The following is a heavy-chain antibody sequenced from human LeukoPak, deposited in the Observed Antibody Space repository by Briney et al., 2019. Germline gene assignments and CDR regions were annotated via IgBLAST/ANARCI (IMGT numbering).Heavy chain of an antibody. CDR2: IKQDGSEK. CDR3: ARDTTTDAFDI. V-gene: IGHV3-7*01. CDR1: GFTFSTYW. Sequence: GGSLRLSCAASGFTFSTYWMTWVRQAPGEGLEWVANIKQDGSEKHYVDSVKGRFTISRDNAKNSLYLQMNSLRAEDTAVYYCARDTTTDAFDIWGQGTMVTVSS. J-gene: IGHJ3*02. D-gene: IGHD4-17*01.